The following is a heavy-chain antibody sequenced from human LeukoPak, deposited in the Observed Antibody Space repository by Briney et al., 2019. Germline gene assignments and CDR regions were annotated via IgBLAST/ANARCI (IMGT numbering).Heavy chain of an antibody. CDR1: GYTFTGYY. V-gene: IGHV1-2*02. D-gene: IGHD3-22*01. Sequence: GASVKVSCKASGYTFTGYYMHWVRQAPGQGLEWMGWINPNSDDTNYAQKFQGRVTMTRDTSISTAYMELSRLRSDDTAVYYCARSDGFSGYSSLGDSWGQGTLVTVSS. CDR2: INPNSDDT. J-gene: IGHJ5*01. CDR3: ARSDGFSGYSSLGDS.